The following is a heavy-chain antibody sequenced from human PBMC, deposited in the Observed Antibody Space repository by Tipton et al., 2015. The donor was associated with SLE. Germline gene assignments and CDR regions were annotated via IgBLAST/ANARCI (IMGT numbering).Heavy chain of an antibody. CDR3: ARGGTGDGSYYFDY. CDR2: IYYSGST. CDR1: GGSISSSSYY. D-gene: IGHD1-26*01. Sequence: TLSLTCTVSGGSISSSSYYWGWIRQPPGKGLEWIGSIYYSGSTNYNPSLKSRVTISVDTSKNQFSLKLGSVTAADTAVYYCARGGTGDGSYYFDYWGQGTLVTVSS. V-gene: IGHV4-39*07. J-gene: IGHJ4*02.